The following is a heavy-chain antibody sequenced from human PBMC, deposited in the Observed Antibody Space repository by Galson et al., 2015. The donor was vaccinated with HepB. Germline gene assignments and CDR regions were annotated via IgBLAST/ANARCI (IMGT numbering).Heavy chain of an antibody. J-gene: IGHJ5*02. CDR2: IYYSGST. V-gene: IGHV4-59*01. Sequence: CTVSGGSISSYYWSWIRQPPGKGLEWIGYIYYSGSTNYNPSLKSRVTISVDTSKNQFSLKLSSVTAADTAVYYCARSHGSTRSWFDPWGQGTLVTVSS. CDR1: GGSISSYY. CDR3: ARSHGSTRSWFDP. D-gene: IGHD1-26*01.